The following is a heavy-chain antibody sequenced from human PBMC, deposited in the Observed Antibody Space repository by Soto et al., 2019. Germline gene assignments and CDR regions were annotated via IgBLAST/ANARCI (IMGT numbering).Heavy chain of an antibody. J-gene: IGHJ5*02. Sequence: QITLKESGPTLVKPTQTLTLTCTFSGFSLSTSGVGVGWIRQPPGKALEWLALIYWDDDKRYSPSLKSRLTITKDTSKNQVVLTMTNMDHVDTATYYCAHRLGYCSSTRCDFVGFDPCGQGTLVPVSS. V-gene: IGHV2-5*02. CDR3: AHRLGYCSSTRCDFVGFDP. CDR1: GFSLSTSGVG. CDR2: IYWDDDK. D-gene: IGHD2-2*01.